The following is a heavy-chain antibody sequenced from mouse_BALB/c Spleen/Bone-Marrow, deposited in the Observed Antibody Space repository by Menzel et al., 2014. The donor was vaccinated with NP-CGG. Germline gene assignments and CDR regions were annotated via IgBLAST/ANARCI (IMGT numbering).Heavy chain of an antibody. CDR3: ASYVYGYYFDY. CDR2: IDPANGNT. CDR1: GFNIKDTY. V-gene: IGHV14-3*02. J-gene: IGHJ2*01. D-gene: IGHD2-2*01. Sequence: EVQVVESGAELVKPGASVKLSCTASGFNIKDTYMHWVKQRPEQGLEWIGRIDPANGNTKYDPKFQRKATITADTSSNTAYLQLSSLTSEDTSVYYCASYVYGYYFDYWGQGTTLTVSS.